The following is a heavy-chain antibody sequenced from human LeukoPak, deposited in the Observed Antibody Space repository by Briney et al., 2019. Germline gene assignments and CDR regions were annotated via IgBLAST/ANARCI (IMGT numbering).Heavy chain of an antibody. Sequence: ASVKVSCKASGYTLTSYGISWVRQAPGQGLEWMGWISAYNGNINYAQKLQGRVTMTTDTSTSTAYMELRSLRSDDTAVYYCARDRSKIGIAVAGATDYWGQGTLVTVSS. CDR3: ARDRSKIGIAVAGATDY. CDR1: GYTLTSYG. D-gene: IGHD6-19*01. CDR2: ISAYNGNI. J-gene: IGHJ4*02. V-gene: IGHV1-18*01.